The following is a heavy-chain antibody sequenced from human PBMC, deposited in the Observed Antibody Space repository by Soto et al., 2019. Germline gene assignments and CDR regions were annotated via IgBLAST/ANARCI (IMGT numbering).Heavy chain of an antibody. Sequence: VLLVESGGGLVQPGGSLKLSCAASGFVFKDSSIHWVRQASGKGLEWVGRIRDRAYSYATAYAASVKGRFTISRDDSINTAYLQMNSLKTEDTAIYYCTRLISAAQDYWGQGTLVTVSS. V-gene: IGHV3-73*01. J-gene: IGHJ4*02. CDR2: IRDRAYSYAT. D-gene: IGHD3-10*01. CDR1: GFVFKDSS. CDR3: TRLISAAQDY.